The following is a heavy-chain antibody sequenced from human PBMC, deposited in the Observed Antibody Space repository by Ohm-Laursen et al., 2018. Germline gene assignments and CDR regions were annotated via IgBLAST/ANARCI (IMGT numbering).Heavy chain of an antibody. CDR1: GFTFSDYA. V-gene: IGHV3-23*01. J-gene: IGHJ4*02. CDR3: AKGDVLPAAISFSHFDY. CDR2: ISGSGGAT. Sequence: SLRLSCSASGFTFSDYAMSWVRQAPGKGLEWVSGISGSGGATYYADSVKGRFTISRDNSKNTLYLQMNSLRAEDTAVYYCAKGDVLPAAISFSHFDYWGQGTLVSVSS. D-gene: IGHD2-2*02.